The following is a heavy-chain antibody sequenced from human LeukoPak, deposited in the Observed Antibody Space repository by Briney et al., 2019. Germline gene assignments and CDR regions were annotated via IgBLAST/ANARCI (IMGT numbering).Heavy chain of an antibody. Sequence: ASVKVSCKASGYTFTDYPMNWVRQAPGQGLEWMGWINTDTGNPTYAQGFTGHYVFCLDTSVSMAYLQIISLKAEDTAVYYCARAGLTGSKVAFDVWDQGTMVTVSS. CDR3: ARAGLTGSKVAFDV. D-gene: IGHD1-20*01. CDR1: GYTFTDYP. V-gene: IGHV7-4-1*04. CDR2: INTDTGNP. J-gene: IGHJ3*01.